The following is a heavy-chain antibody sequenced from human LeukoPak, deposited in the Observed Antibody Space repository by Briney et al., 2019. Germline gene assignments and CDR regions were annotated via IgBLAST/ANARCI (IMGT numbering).Heavy chain of an antibody. J-gene: IGHJ3*02. CDR2: IGGGPV. Sequence: GGSLRLSCVASGFTFSNYAMTWVRQAPGKGLEWVSTIGGGPVYYTDSVKGRFTISRDNSKNTLFLQMNSLRAEDTAIYYCATDSYSHNGIYDALDIWGQGTMVTVSS. D-gene: IGHD2-8*01. CDR3: ATDSYSHNGIYDALDI. CDR1: GFTFSNYA. V-gene: IGHV3-23*01.